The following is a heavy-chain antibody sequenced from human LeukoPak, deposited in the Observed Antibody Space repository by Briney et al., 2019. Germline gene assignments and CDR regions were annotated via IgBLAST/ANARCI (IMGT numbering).Heavy chain of an antibody. V-gene: IGHV3-23*01. J-gene: IGHJ3*02. CDR1: GLTFSNYA. CDR2: ISDSGGST. D-gene: IGHD1-26*01. Sequence: GGTLRLSCAASGLTFSNYAMSWVRQAPGKGLEWVSGISDSGGSTYYADSVKGRFIISRDNSKNTLYLQMNSLRAEDTAVYYCAKVGVGAHWGAFDIWGQGTMVTVSS. CDR3: AKVGVGAHWGAFDI.